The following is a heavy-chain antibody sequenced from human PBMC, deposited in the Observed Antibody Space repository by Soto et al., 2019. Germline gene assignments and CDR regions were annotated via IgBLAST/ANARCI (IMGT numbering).Heavy chain of an antibody. D-gene: IGHD3-16*01. Sequence: QVQLVESGGGVVQPGRSLRLSCAASGFTFSSYGMHWVRQAPGKGLEWVALISYDGSNKYYADSVKGRFTISRDNSKNTLYLQMNSVRADDTAVYYCAKGTENYVWAFGMDVWGQGTTVTVSS. CDR1: GFTFSSYG. V-gene: IGHV3-30*18. CDR2: ISYDGSNK. CDR3: AKGTENYVWAFGMDV. J-gene: IGHJ6*02.